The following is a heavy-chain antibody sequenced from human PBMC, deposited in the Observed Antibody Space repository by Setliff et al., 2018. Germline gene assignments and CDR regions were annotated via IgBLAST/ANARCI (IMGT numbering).Heavy chain of an antibody. Sequence: SETLSLTCTVSGGSISSSSYYWGWIRQPPGKGLEWIGSIYYSGSTYYNPSLKSRITISVDTSKKQFSLKLSSVTATDTAVYYCARRYNFWSGYFDYWGQGTLVTVSS. CDR2: IYYSGST. J-gene: IGHJ4*02. CDR3: ARRYNFWSGYFDY. D-gene: IGHD3-3*01. V-gene: IGHV4-39*01. CDR1: GGSISSSSYY.